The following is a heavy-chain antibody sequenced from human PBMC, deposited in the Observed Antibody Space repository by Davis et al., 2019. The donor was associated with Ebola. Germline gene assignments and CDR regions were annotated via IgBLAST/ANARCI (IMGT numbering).Heavy chain of an antibody. CDR2: IKQDGSEK. CDR3: ARDLGIAVAGTFYYYYGMDV. V-gene: IGHV3-7*01. Sequence: GESLKISCAASGFTFSSYWMSWVRQAPGKGLEWVANIKQDGSEKYYVDSVKGRFTISRDNAKNSLYLQMNSLRAEDTAVYYCARDLGIAVAGTFYYYYGMDVWGQGTTVTVSS. J-gene: IGHJ6*02. CDR1: GFTFSSYW. D-gene: IGHD6-19*01.